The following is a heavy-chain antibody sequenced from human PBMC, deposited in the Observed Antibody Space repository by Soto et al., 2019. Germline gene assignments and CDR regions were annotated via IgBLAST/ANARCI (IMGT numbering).Heavy chain of an antibody. D-gene: IGHD2-2*01. CDR1: GFTFNTYW. V-gene: IGHV3-7*01. J-gene: IGHJ4*02. Sequence: PGGSLRLSCAASGFTFNTYWMTWVRQAPGKGLEWVANINQDGSEKYYVDSVKGRFTISRDNAKNSLYLLMNSLRAEDTAVYYCARVYCSSSSCYYFDYWGQGTLVTVSS. CDR3: ARVYCSSSSCYYFDY. CDR2: INQDGSEK.